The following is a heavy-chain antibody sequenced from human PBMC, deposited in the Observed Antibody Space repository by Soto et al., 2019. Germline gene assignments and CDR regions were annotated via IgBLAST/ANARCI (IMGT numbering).Heavy chain of an antibody. Sequence: SETLSLTCTVSGGSISSGDYYWSWIRQPPGKGLEWIGYIYYSGSTYYNPSLKSRVTISVDTSKNQFSLKLSSVTAADTAVYYCARDLASGGPGLYGMDVWGQGTTVTVSS. CDR2: IYYSGST. D-gene: IGHD3-10*01. J-gene: IGHJ6*02. CDR1: GGSISSGDYY. CDR3: ARDLASGGPGLYGMDV. V-gene: IGHV4-30-4*01.